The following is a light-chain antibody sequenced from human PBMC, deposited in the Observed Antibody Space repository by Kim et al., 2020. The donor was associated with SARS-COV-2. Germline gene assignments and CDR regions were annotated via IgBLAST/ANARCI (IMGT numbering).Light chain of an antibody. J-gene: IGLJ2*01. CDR3: QAWDSSTVV. V-gene: IGLV3-1*01. CDR2: QDS. Sequence: VSPGQTASITCSGDNLGDKYACWYQQKPGQSPVLIIYQDSKRPSGIPERFSGSNSGNTATLTISGTQAMDEADYYCQAWDSSTVVFGGGTQLTVL. CDR1: NLGDKY.